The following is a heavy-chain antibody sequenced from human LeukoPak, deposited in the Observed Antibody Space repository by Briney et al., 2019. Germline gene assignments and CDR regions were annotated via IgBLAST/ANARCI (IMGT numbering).Heavy chain of an antibody. CDR1: GFTFSDCD. CDR2: ISYKSSHI. D-gene: IGHD3-9*01. CDR3: ARAYYDILTGYWEPPGSPDY. Sequence: GGSLRLSCTASGFTFSDCDMNWFRQAPGKGLEWVSSISYKSSHIYYADSAKGRFTISRDNAKNSLYLQMNSLRAEDTAVYYCARAYYDILTGYWEPPGSPDYWGQGTLVTVSS. J-gene: IGHJ4*02. V-gene: IGHV3-21*01.